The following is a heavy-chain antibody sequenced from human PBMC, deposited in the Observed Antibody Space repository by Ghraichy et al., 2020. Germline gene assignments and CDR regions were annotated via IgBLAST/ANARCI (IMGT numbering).Heavy chain of an antibody. CDR2: INHSGST. D-gene: IGHD2-21*02. CDR1: GGSFSGYY. J-gene: IGHJ4*02. Sequence: SETLSLTCAVYGGSFSGYYWSWIRQPPGKGLEWIGEINHSGSTNYNPSLKSRVTISVDTSKNQFSLKLSSVTAAGTAVYYCAVGCGGDCYSPGSYWGQGTLVTVSS. V-gene: IGHV4-34*01. CDR3: AVGCGGDCYSPGSY.